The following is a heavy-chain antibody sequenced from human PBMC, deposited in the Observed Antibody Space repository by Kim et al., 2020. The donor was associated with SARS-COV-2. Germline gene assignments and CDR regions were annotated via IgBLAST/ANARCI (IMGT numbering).Heavy chain of an antibody. CDR3: LRGLSGSNYYYGMDV. V-gene: IGHV3-13*01. J-gene: IGHJ6*02. CDR1: GFTFSSYD. Sequence: GGSLRLSCAASGFTFSSYDMHWVRQATGKGLEWVSGISADGDTYYLASARGRFTITTENTNNTLYLQLNSLTVGDTAVYYCLRGLSGSNYYYGMDVWGQG. CDR2: ISADGDT. D-gene: IGHD1-26*01.